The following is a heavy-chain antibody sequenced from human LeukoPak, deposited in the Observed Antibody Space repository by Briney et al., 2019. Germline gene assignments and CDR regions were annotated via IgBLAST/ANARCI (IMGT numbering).Heavy chain of an antibody. V-gene: IGHV3-30-3*01. CDR1: GFTFSSYA. Sequence: PGRSLRLSCAASGFTFSSYAMHWVRQAPGKGLEWVAVISYNGSNKYYADSVKGRFTISRDNSKNTLYLQMNSLRAEDTAVYYCARGQRGPYYDSSGTPWGQGTLVTVSS. J-gene: IGHJ5*02. D-gene: IGHD3-22*01. CDR2: ISYNGSNK. CDR3: ARGQRGPYYDSSGTP.